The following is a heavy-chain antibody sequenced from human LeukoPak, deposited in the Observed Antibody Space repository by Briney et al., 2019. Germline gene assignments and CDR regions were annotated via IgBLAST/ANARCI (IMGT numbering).Heavy chain of an antibody. V-gene: IGHV3-48*03. D-gene: IGHD6-19*01. J-gene: IGHJ4*02. CDR2: ISSSGSNI. Sequence: GGSLRLPCAASGFTFSSYEMNWLRQAPGEALEGVSHISSSGSNIYYADAVKGRFTISRDNAKTSLYLQMNSLRTEDTALYYCAKEKNIAVGGIDYWGQGTLVTVSS. CDR1: GFTFSSYE. CDR3: AKEKNIAVGGIDY.